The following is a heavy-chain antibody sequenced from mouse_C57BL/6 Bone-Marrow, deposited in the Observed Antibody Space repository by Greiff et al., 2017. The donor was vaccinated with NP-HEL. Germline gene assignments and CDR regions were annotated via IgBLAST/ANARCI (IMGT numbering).Heavy chain of an antibody. Sequence: VQLQQPGAELVKPGASVKMSCKASGYTFTSYWITWVKQRPGQGLEWIGDIYPGSGSTNYNEKFKGKATLTVDTSSSTAYMQLSSLTSEDSAVDYCARDYYGSSYNYAMDYWGQGTSVTVSS. CDR2: IYPGSGST. V-gene: IGHV1-55*01. CDR3: ARDYYGSSYNYAMDY. CDR1: GYTFTSYW. D-gene: IGHD1-1*01. J-gene: IGHJ4*01.